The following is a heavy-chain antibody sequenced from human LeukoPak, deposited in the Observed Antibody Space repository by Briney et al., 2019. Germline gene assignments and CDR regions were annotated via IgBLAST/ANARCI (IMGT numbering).Heavy chain of an antibody. CDR3: ARYYDPAVGDAFDI. Sequence: GGSLRLSCAASGFRFGSDWMTWVRQAPGKGLEWVANINPDGNEKYYVDSVRGRFTISRDNGKNSLYPQLNSLRAEDTAVYYCARYYDPAVGDAFDIWGQGTMVTVSS. J-gene: IGHJ3*02. V-gene: IGHV3-7*01. CDR1: GFRFGSDW. CDR2: INPDGNEK. D-gene: IGHD3-16*01.